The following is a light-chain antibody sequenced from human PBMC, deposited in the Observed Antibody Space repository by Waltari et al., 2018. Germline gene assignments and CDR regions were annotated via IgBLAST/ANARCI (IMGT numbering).Light chain of an antibody. CDR3: SSYTGSITLV. V-gene: IGLV2-14*03. J-gene: IGLJ1*01. CDR2: DVI. Sequence: QSALTQPASVSGSPGQSITISCTGTGSDVGGYNYVSWYQQHPGKAPKLMIYDVINRPSGLSHLFSGSNPGNTASLTISGLQADDEADYYCSSYTGSITLVFGSGTKVTVL. CDR1: GSDVGGYNY.